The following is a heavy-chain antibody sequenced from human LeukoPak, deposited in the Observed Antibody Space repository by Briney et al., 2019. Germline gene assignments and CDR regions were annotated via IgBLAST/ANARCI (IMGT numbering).Heavy chain of an antibody. CDR1: GGSISTYY. Sequence: SETLSLTCTVSGGSISTYYWSWIRQPPGKGLEYIGYIYYSGSASYNPSLKSRVTISVDTSKNQFSLKLISVTAADTALYYCARSYGSGNYFDYWGQGTLVTVSS. CDR2: IYYSGSA. J-gene: IGHJ4*02. V-gene: IGHV4-59*01. CDR3: ARSYGSGNYFDY. D-gene: IGHD3-10*01.